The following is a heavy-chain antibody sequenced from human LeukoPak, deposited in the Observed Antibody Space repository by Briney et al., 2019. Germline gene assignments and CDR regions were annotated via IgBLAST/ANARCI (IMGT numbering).Heavy chain of an antibody. J-gene: IGHJ4*02. D-gene: IGHD6-19*01. CDR3: ARSHEIAVAGTWFDY. CDR2: IYYSGST. Sequence: SETLSLTCTVSGGSISSGGYYWSWIRQPPGKGLEWIGYIYYSGSTNYNPSLKSRVTISVDTSKNQFSLKLSSVTAADTAVYYCARSHEIAVAGTWFDYWGQGTLVTVSS. CDR1: GGSISSGGYY. V-gene: IGHV4-61*08.